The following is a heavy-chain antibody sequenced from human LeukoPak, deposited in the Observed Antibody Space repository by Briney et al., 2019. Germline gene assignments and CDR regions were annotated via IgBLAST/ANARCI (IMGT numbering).Heavy chain of an antibody. CDR2: IYHSGST. CDR1: GGSISSSSYY. V-gene: IGHV4-39*07. CDR3: ARRLGRKFGERFYYYHYMDV. D-gene: IGHD3-10*01. Sequence: SETLSLTCTVSGGSISSSSYYWGWIRQPPGKGLEWIGSIYHSGSTNYNPSLKSRVTISVDTSKNQFSLKLSSVTAADTAVYYCARRLGRKFGERFYYYHYMDVWGKGTTVTISS. J-gene: IGHJ6*03.